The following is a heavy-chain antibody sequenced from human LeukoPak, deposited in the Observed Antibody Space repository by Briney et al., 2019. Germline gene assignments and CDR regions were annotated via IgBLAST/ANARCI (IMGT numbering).Heavy chain of an antibody. V-gene: IGHV3-7*01. Sequence: GGSLRLSCAASGFTFSSYWMSWVRQAPGKGLEWVANMNQDGSEKYYVDSMKGRFTISRDNARNSLYLQMNSLRAEDTAVYYCAREGIGIRVGGQDVWGQGTTVTVS. J-gene: IGHJ6*02. CDR3: AREGIGIRVGGQDV. CDR1: GFTFSSYW. D-gene: IGHD3-16*01. CDR2: MNQDGSEK.